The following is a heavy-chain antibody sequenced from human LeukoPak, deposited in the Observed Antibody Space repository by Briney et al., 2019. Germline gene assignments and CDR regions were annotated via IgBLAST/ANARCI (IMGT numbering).Heavy chain of an antibody. Sequence: GESLKISCTGSGYSFTVYWIAWVRQLPGKGREGMGIIYPGDSDTRYSPSFQGQVTISAAKSISTTYLQWSSLKASDTAMYYCARWGYYGGNNHGYDYWGQGTLVTVSS. CDR3: ARWGYYGGNNHGYDY. CDR1: GYSFTVYW. D-gene: IGHD3-10*01. V-gene: IGHV5-51*01. CDR2: IYPGDSDT. J-gene: IGHJ4*02.